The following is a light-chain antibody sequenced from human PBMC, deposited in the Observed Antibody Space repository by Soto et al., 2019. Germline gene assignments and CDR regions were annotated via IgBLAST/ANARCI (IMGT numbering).Light chain of an antibody. CDR3: QQSFSSPWT. CDR1: QSIRGY. J-gene: IGKJ1*01. CDR2: AAF. Sequence: DSPMTQSPSTLSASVGDRVTITCRASQSIRGYLNWYQQIPGKAPKLLIYAAFNLQSGVPSRFSGSGSGTDFTLTISSLQPEDFATYYCQQSFSSPWTFAQGTKVEIK. V-gene: IGKV1-39*01.